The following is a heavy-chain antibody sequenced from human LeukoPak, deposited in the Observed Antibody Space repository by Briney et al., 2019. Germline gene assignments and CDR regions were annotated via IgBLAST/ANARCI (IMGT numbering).Heavy chain of an antibody. CDR3: AREDTAMVIPFDY. Sequence: GGSLRLSCAASGFTFSSYSMSWVRQAPGKGLEWVSSISSSSSYIYYADSVKGRFTISRDNAKNSLYLQMNSLRAEDTAVYYCAREDTAMVIPFDYWGQGTLATVSS. CDR2: ISSSSSYI. CDR1: GFTFSSYS. D-gene: IGHD5-18*01. J-gene: IGHJ4*02. V-gene: IGHV3-21*01.